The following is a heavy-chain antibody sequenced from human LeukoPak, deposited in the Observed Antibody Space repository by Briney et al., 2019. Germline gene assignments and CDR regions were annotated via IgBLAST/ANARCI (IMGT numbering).Heavy chain of an antibody. V-gene: IGHV3-7*01. D-gene: IGHD6-19*01. CDR2: IKQDGSEK. CDR1: GFTFSSYA. Sequence: GGSLRLSCAGSGFTFSSYAMSWVRQAPGKGLEWVANIKQDGSEKNYVDSVKGRFTISRDNAKKSLYLQMNSLRAEDTAVYYCSRDYSDGWYVLWWGQGTLVTVSS. J-gene: IGHJ4*02. CDR3: SRDYSDGWYVLW.